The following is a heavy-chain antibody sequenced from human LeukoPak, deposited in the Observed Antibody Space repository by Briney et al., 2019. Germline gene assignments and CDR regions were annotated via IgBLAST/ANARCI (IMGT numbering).Heavy chain of an antibody. CDR3: KSGGAAPGSFDY. CDR2: IKYDGSED. J-gene: IGHJ4*02. D-gene: IGHD1-1*01. CDR1: GFTFSRYW. Sequence: GGSLRPSCAASGFTFSRYWMSWMRQAPGKGLEWVANIKYDGSEDYYVESVKGRFTISRDNAKNSLYLQLNSLRVEDTAVYYCKSGGAAPGSFDYWGQGTLVTVS. V-gene: IGHV3-7*01.